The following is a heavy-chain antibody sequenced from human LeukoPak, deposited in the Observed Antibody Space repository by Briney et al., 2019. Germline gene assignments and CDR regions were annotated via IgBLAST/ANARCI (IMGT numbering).Heavy chain of an antibody. CDR2: SHGSGGAT. CDR3: AKYNGFCSSGSCYYFDY. CDR1: GFTFSTFA. J-gene: IGHJ4*02. D-gene: IGHD2-15*01. V-gene: IGHV3-23*01. Sequence: GGSLRLSCAASGFTFSTFAVGWVRRGPGKGLEWVSDSHGSGGATFYADSVKGRFTVSRDDSKSTLYPQMNSLRAEDTAVYYCAKYNGFCSSGSCYYFDYWGQGILVTVSS.